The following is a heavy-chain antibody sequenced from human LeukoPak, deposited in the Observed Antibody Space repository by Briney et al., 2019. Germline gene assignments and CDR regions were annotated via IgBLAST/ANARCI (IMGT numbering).Heavy chain of an antibody. CDR1: GGSISSGGYY. V-gene: IGHV4-31*03. CDR3: ARDPRWFGAPYGMDV. CDR2: IYYSGST. D-gene: IGHD3-10*01. J-gene: IGHJ6*02. Sequence: SQTLSLTCTVSGGSISSGGYYWSWIRQHPGKGLEWIGYIYYSGSTYYDSSLKSRVTISVDTSKNQFSLKLSSVTAADTAVYYCARDPRWFGAPYGMDVWGQGTTVTVSS.